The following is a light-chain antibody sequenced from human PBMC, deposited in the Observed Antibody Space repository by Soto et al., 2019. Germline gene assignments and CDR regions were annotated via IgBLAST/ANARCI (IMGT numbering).Light chain of an antibody. V-gene: IGKV3-20*01. CDR2: GAS. J-gene: IGKJ5*01. CDR3: QQYGTSPT. Sequence: EIVLTQSPGILSLFPGERATLSCRASQSLITRYLAWYQQKPGQAPRLLIYGASSRATGIPDRFSGSGSGKDFTLTISRLEPEDFAVYSCQQYGTSPTFGQGTRLEIK. CDR1: QSLITRY.